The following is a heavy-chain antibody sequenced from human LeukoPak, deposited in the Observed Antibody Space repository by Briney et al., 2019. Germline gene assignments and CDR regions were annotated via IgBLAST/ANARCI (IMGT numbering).Heavy chain of an antibody. J-gene: IGHJ3*02. V-gene: IGHV3-7*01. CDR1: GFTFSSYW. Sequence: QPGGSLRLSCAASGFTFSSYWMSWVRQAPGKGLEWVANIKQDGSEKYYVDSVKGRFTISRDNAKNSLYLQMNSLRAEETAVYYCARDRAGTLGYCSSTSCGGAFDIWGQGTMVTVSS. CDR2: IKQDGSEK. CDR3: ARDRAGTLGYCSSTSCGGAFDI. D-gene: IGHD2-2*01.